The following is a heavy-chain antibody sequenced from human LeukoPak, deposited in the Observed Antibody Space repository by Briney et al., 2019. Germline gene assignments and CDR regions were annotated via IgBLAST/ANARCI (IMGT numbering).Heavy chain of an antibody. V-gene: IGHV3-48*01. Sequence: GGSLRLSCAASGFTFSSYSMNWVRQAPGTGLEWVSYISSSSSTIYYADSVKGRFTISRDNSKNTLYLQMNSLRAEDTAVYYCAKDSRPNYSSSAQPDYWGQGTLVTVSS. J-gene: IGHJ4*02. D-gene: IGHD6-6*01. CDR3: AKDSRPNYSSSAQPDY. CDR1: GFTFSSYS. CDR2: ISSSSSTI.